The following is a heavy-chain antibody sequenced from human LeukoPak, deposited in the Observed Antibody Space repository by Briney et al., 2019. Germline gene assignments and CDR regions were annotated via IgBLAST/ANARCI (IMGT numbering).Heavy chain of an antibody. Sequence: ASVMVSCKASGYTFSGYSMDWVRQAPGQGLEWMGWINPNSGDTNYAQKFQDRVTLTRDTSINTAYMELTNLKSDDTAVYYCARPSGDYFNRFALWGQGTLVTVSS. CDR1: GYTFSGYS. CDR3: ARPSGDYFNRFAL. CDR2: INPNSGDT. V-gene: IGHV1-2*02. D-gene: IGHD1-26*01. J-gene: IGHJ5*01.